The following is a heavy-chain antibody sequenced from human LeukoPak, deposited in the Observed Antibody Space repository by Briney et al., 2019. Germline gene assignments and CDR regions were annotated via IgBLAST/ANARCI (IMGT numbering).Heavy chain of an antibody. CDR3: ARGHIPSGTYLLFDY. J-gene: IGHJ4*02. Sequence: KTSETLSLTCTVSGGSAIDYYWSWIRQPAGKGLEWIGRIFPGGNVNYSPSVKSRVTLSVDTSRNQVSLRLMSVTAADTAVYYCARGHIPSGTYLLFDYWGQGTLVTVSS. V-gene: IGHV4-4*07. D-gene: IGHD1-26*01. CDR1: GGSAIDYY. CDR2: IFPGGNV.